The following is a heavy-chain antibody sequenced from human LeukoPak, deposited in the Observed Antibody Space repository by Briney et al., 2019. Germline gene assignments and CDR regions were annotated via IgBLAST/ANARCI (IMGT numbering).Heavy chain of an antibody. V-gene: IGHV3-48*01. CDR2: ISSSSSTI. J-gene: IGHJ3*02. CDR3: ARDRLRFLEWSKGYDAFDI. D-gene: IGHD3-3*01. Sequence: GGSLRLSCVVSGFTFSNYGMNWVRQAPGKGLEWVSYISSSSSTIYYADSVKGRFTISRDNAKNSLYLQMNSLRAEDTAVSYCARDRLRFLEWSKGYDAFDIWGQGTMVTVSS. CDR1: GFTFSNYG.